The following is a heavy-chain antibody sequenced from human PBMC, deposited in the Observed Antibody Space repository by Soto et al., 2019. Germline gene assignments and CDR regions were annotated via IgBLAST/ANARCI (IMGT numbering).Heavy chain of an antibody. J-gene: IGHJ4*02. Sequence: GGSLRLSCQASGFNFDNYGMHWVRQAPGKGLEWVAVITYDGSFQYYADSVKGRFTISRDNSKNTLFLHLNTLKPEDTAVYHCAKDRVGGTFYTPLGFWGQGTLVTVS. CDR3: AKDRVGGTFYTPLGF. D-gene: IGHD1-7*01. CDR1: GFNFDNYG. V-gene: IGHV3-30*18. CDR2: ITYDGSFQ.